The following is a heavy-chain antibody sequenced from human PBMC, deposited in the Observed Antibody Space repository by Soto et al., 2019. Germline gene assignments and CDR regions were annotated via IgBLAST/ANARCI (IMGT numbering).Heavy chain of an antibody. CDR2: TYYRSKWYN. CDR1: GDSVSSNSAA. D-gene: IGHD3-16*02. V-gene: IGHV6-1*01. CDR3: AAYYDYIWGSYQLKYFDY. J-gene: IGHJ4*02. Sequence: PSQTLSLTCAISGDSVSSNSAAWNWIRQSPSRGLEWLGRTYYRSKWYNDYAVSVKSRITINPDTSKNQFSLQLNSVTPEDTAVYYCAAYYDYIWGSYQLKYFDYWGQGTLVTVS.